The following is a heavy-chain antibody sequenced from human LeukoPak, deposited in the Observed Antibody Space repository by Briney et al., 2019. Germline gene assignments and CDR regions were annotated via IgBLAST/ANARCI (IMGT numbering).Heavy chain of an antibody. V-gene: IGHV3-23*01. CDR3: AKGRYGSGTYYFDY. J-gene: IGHJ4*02. CDR2: ISGSGGGT. D-gene: IGHD3-10*01. CDR1: GFTFSSYA. Sequence: GGSLRLSCAASGFTFSSYAMSWVRQAPGKGLEWVSGISGSGGGTYYADSVKGRFTISRDNSKNTLYLQMNSLRAEDTAVYYCAKGRYGSGTYYFDYWGQGTLVTVSS.